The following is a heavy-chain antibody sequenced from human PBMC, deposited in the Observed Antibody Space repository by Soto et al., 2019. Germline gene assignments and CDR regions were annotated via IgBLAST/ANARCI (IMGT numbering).Heavy chain of an antibody. D-gene: IGHD3-10*01. CDR2: INYSGSS. CDR3: PCYYGSGSYVPSWFDP. CDR1: GGSISSSSYY. J-gene: IGHJ5*02. Sequence: QLQLQESGPGLVKPSETLSLTCTVSGGSISSSSYYWGWIREPPGKGLEGIGSINYSGSSYYNPSLKSRVTIAGDTSKNPFPLMLSSVTAANTAVYYRPCYYGSGSYVPSWFDPWGQGTLLTVCS. V-gene: IGHV4-39*01.